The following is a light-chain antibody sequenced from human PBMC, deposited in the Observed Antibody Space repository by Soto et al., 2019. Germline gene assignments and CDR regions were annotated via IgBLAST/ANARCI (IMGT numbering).Light chain of an antibody. CDR2: GAS. V-gene: IGKV3-15*01. CDR3: HQYDDGPYT. J-gene: IGKJ2*01. CDR1: QSVSRN. Sequence: EIVLTQSPGTLSLSPGERATLSRRASQSVSRNYLAWYQQKPGQAPRLLIYGASTRATGIPVRFSGSGSGTEFTLTISSLQSEDFAVYYCHQYDDGPYTFGQGTKVDIK.